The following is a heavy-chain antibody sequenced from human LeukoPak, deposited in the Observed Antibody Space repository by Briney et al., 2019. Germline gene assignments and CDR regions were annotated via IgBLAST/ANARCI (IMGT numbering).Heavy chain of an antibody. V-gene: IGHV4-39*01. CDR1: GGSISSSSYY. D-gene: IGHD6-19*01. CDR3: ARQAPSSGTTFDI. Sequence: SETLSLTCTASGGSISSSSYYWGWIRQPPGKGLEWIGSIYYSGSTYYNPSLKSRVTISVDTPKNQFSLKLSSVTAADTAVYYCARQAPSSGTTFDIWGQGTLVTVSS. J-gene: IGHJ3*02. CDR2: IYYSGST.